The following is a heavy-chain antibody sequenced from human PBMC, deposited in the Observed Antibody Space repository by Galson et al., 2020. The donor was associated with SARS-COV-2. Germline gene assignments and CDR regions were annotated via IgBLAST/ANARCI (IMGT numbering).Heavy chain of an antibody. V-gene: IGHV4-34*01. Sequence: SENLYLTCDVYGGSFSDYFWNWIRQPTGKGLEWIGEIFHSGNTNYNPSLKSRVTISIDSSKNQFSLKLSSVTAADTGVYYCARGAFEAGGCATTFDYWGHGTLVTVSS. CDR1: GGSFSDYF. CDR3: ARGAFEAGGCATTFDY. J-gene: IGHJ4*01. CDR2: IFHSGNT. D-gene: IGHD6-19*01.